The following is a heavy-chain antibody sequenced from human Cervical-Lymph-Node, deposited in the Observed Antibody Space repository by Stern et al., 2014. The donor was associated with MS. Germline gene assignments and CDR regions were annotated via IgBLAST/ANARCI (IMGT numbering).Heavy chain of an antibody. D-gene: IGHD6-19*01. Sequence: QLQLQESGPGLVKPSETLSLTCTVSRYSINSDYYWGWIRQPPGKGLEWIGSIYHSGSTYYKSSLKSRVTISVDTSKNQFPLKLSSVTAADTAVYYCARARAIAVAFDLWGRGTLVTVSS. CDR2: IYHSGST. CDR1: RYSINSDYY. CDR3: ARARAIAVAFDL. V-gene: IGHV4-38-2*02. J-gene: IGHJ2*01.